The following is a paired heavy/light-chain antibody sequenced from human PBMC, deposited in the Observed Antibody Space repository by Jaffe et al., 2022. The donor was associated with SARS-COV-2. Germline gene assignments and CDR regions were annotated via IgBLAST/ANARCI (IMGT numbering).Light chain of an antibody. J-gene: IGKJ2*01. Sequence: DIQMTQSPSSLSASVGDRVTITCRASQSISNYLNWYQQKPGKAPKLLIYAASSLQSGVPSRFSGSGSGTDFTLTISSLQPEDFATYYCQQSFSSPYALGQGTKLEIK. CDR3: QQSFSSPYA. CDR2: AAS. V-gene: IGKV1-39*01. CDR1: QSISNY.
Heavy chain of an antibody. Sequence: EVQLVESGGGLVHPGGSLRLSCAASGFTFGNYWMSWVRQAPGKGLEWVANIRQDGGEEEYVDSVKGRFTISRDNAKNSLYLQMNSLRVEDTAVYYCARVGSITLQNPGGRAFDIWGQGTMVTVSS. V-gene: IGHV3-7*01. D-gene: IGHD3-16*01. CDR3: ARVGSITLQNPGGRAFDI. J-gene: IGHJ3*02. CDR1: GFTFGNYW. CDR2: IRQDGGEE.